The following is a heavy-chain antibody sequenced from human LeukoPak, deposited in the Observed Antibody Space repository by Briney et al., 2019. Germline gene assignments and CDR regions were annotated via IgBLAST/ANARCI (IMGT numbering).Heavy chain of an antibody. CDR1: GFTFSSYS. V-gene: IGHV3-21*01. Sequence: GGSLRLSCAASGFTFSSYSMNWVRQAPGKGLEWVSSISSSSSYIYYADSVKGRFTISRDNAKNSLYLQMNSLRAEDTAVYYCARAGRRGRWLQEVYWGQGTLVTVSS. CDR3: ARAGRRGRWLQEVY. J-gene: IGHJ4*02. D-gene: IGHD5-24*01. CDR2: ISSSSSYI.